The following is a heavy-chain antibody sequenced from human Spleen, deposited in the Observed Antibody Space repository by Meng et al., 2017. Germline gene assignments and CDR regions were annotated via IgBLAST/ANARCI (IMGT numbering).Heavy chain of an antibody. CDR1: GYTFTAYY. CDR3: TRDRWFGNNWFDP. V-gene: IGHV1-2*02. CDR2: INPNSGGT. J-gene: IGHJ5*02. Sequence: QGQLVQSGAEGKKPGASVKGSCKASGYTFTAYYMHWVRQAPGQGLQWMGWINPNSGGTNYAQRFQDRVTMTRDTSISTAYMELSRLRSDDTAMYYCTRDRWFGNNWFDPWGQGTLVTVSS. D-gene: IGHD3-10*01.